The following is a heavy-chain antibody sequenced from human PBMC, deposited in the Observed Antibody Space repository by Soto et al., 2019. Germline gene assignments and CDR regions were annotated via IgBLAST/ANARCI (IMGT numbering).Heavy chain of an antibody. D-gene: IGHD6-13*01. CDR1: GFTFSSYG. J-gene: IGHJ4*02. Sequence: GGSLRISCAASGFTFSSYGMHWVRQAPGKGLEWVAVIWYDGSNKYYADSVKGRFTISRDNSKNTLYLQMNSLRAEDTAVYYCAIAGYSSSVPHFDYWGQGTLVTVSS. CDR2: IWYDGSNK. CDR3: AIAGYSSSVPHFDY. V-gene: IGHV3-33*08.